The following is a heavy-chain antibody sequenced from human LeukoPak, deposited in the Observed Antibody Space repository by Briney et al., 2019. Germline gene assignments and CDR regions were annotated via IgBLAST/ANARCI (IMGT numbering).Heavy chain of an antibody. D-gene: IGHD3-10*01. CDR1: GYTFTSYG. CDR3: AREGTLWFGELLSQRDRKFDY. J-gene: IGHJ4*02. CDR2: ISAYNGNT. Sequence: ASVKASCKASGYTFTSYGISWVRQAPGQGLEWMGWISAYNGNTNYAQKLQGRVTMTTDTSTSTAYMELRSLRSDDTAVYYCAREGTLWFGELLSQRDRKFDYWGQGTLVTVSS. V-gene: IGHV1-18*01.